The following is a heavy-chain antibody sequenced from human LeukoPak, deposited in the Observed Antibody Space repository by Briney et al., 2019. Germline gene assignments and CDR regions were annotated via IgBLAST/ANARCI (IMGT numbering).Heavy chain of an antibody. CDR2: IYYSGST. CDR1: GGSISSYY. CDR3: ARRNYYGSGSYYA. J-gene: IGHJ5*02. Sequence: SETLSLTCTVSGGSISSYYWSWIRQPPGKGLEWIGYIYYSGSTYYNPSLKSRVTISVDTSKNQFSLRLSSVTAADTAVYYCARRNYYGSGSYYAWGQGALVTVSS. D-gene: IGHD3-10*01. V-gene: IGHV4-59*08.